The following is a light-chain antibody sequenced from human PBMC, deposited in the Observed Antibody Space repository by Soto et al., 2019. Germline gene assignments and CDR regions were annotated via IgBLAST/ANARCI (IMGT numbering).Light chain of an antibody. Sequence: DIQMTQSPSSLSASVGDTVTITCRASQGISNSLAWFQQKPGRVPQFLIYAASTLQPVVPPRFSGSGSGTDFTLTISSLQPEDVATYYCQNYNSAPLTFGPGTRVDIK. J-gene: IGKJ3*01. CDR2: AAS. CDR1: QGISNS. CDR3: QNYNSAPLT. V-gene: IGKV1-27*01.